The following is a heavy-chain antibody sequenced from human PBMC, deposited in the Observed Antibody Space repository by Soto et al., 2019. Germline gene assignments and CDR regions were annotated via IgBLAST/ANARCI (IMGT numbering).Heavy chain of an antibody. CDR2: IIPILGIA. Sequence: QVQLVQSGAEVKKPGSSVKVSCKASGGTFSSYTISWVRQAPGQGLEWMGRIIPILGIANYAQKFQGRVTSTADKSTSTAYMELSSLRSEDTAVYYCARSEKDIVVVVAPHDAFDIWGQGTMVTVSS. V-gene: IGHV1-69*02. D-gene: IGHD2-15*01. CDR1: GGTFSSYT. CDR3: ARSEKDIVVVVAPHDAFDI. J-gene: IGHJ3*02.